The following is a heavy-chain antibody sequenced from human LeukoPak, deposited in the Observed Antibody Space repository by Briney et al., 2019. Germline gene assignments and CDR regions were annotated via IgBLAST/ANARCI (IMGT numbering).Heavy chain of an antibody. J-gene: IGHJ5*02. V-gene: IGHV4-59*11. Sequence: SETLSLTCTVSGGSISSHYWSWIRQPPGKGLEWIGYIYYSGSTNYNPSLKSRVTISVDTPKNQFSLKLSSVTAADTAVYYCARDRYNWNYRWFDPWGQGTLVTVSS. D-gene: IGHD1-7*01. CDR3: ARDRYNWNYRWFDP. CDR1: GGSISSHY. CDR2: IYYSGST.